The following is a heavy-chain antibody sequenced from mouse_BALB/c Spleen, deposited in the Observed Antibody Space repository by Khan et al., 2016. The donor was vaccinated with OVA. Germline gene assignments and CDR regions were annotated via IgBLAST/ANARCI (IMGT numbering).Heavy chain of an antibody. D-gene: IGHD1-1*01. CDR1: GISITTRNYR. V-gene: IGHV3-5*02. Sequence: VQLKQSGPGLVKPSQTVSLTCTVTGISITTRNYRWSWIRQFPGNKLEWIGYIYYSGTITYNPSLTSRATITSDTSKNQFFLEMNSLTAEDTATYYCARDEYYGYWYFDVWGAGTTVTGSS. J-gene: IGHJ1*01. CDR2: IYYSGTI. CDR3: ARDEYYGYWYFDV.